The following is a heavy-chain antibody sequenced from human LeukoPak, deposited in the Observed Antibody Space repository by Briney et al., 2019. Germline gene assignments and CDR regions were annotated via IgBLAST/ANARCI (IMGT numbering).Heavy chain of an antibody. CDR3: ARDTYYYGSGSYRLDY. J-gene: IGHJ4*02. D-gene: IGHD3-10*01. CDR1: GGSFSGYY. CDR2: INHSGST. V-gene: IGHV4-34*01. Sequence: SETLSLTCAVYGGSFSGYYWSWIRQPPGKGLEWIGEINHSGSTNYNPSLKSRVTMSVDTSKNQFSLKLSSVTAADTAVYYCARDTYYYGSGSYRLDYWGQGTLVTVSS.